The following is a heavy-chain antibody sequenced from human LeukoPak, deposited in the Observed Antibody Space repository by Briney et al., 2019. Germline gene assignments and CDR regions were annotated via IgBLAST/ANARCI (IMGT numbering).Heavy chain of an antibody. CDR2: ISYSGTT. CDR1: GGSITSHIYY. V-gene: IGHV4-39*07. D-gene: IGHD4-17*01. CDR3: ARTGRPGDYHAFDI. Sequence: SETLSLTCTVSGGSITSHIYYWGWIRQSPVKGLERIGTISYSGTTYYNPSFKSRVTISVDTSKNQFSLKLSSVTAAVTAVYYCARTGRPGDYHAFDIWGQGTMVTVSS. J-gene: IGHJ3*02.